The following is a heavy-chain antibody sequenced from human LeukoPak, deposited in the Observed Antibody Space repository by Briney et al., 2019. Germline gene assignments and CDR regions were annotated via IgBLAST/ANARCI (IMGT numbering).Heavy chain of an antibody. CDR3: ARQSGYSYGWRDFDY. Sequence: PGGSLRLSRAASGFTFSSYWMSWVRQAPGKGLEWVANIKQDGSEKYYVDSVKGRFTISRDNAKNSLYLQMNSLRAEDTAVYYCARQSGYSYGWRDFDYWGQGTLVTVSS. D-gene: IGHD5-18*01. V-gene: IGHV3-7*01. CDR2: IKQDGSEK. J-gene: IGHJ4*02. CDR1: GFTFSSYW.